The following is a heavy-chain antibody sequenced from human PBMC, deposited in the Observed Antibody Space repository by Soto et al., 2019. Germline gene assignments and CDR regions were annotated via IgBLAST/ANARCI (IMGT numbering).Heavy chain of an antibody. D-gene: IGHD3-10*01. Sequence: SLRLACTVSGFPLSSYGMRGVRQAPGKGLEWVAVISYDGSNKYYADSLKGRFTISRDNSKNTLSLQMNSLRAEDTDVYYSAKHRGGRSLRGMDVWGQGTTVTVSS. J-gene: IGHJ6*02. CDR1: GFPLSSYG. V-gene: IGHV3-30*18. CDR3: AKHRGGRSLRGMDV. CDR2: ISYDGSNK.